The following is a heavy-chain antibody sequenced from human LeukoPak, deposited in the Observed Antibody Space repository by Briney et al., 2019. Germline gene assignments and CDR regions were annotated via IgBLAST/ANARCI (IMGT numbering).Heavy chain of an antibody. CDR2: ISSSGTTI. D-gene: IGHD3-16*01. J-gene: IGHJ4*02. Sequence: PGGSLRLSCAASGFTFSSYEMNWVRQAPGKGLEWVLYISSSGTTIYYADSVKGRFTISRDNAKNSLYLQMSSLRAEDTAVYYGASSQGAPFDYWGQGTLVTVSS. V-gene: IGHV3-48*03. CDR3: ASSQGAPFDY. CDR1: GFTFSSYE.